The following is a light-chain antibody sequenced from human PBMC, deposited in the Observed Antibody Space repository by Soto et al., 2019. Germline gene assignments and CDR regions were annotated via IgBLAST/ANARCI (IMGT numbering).Light chain of an antibody. J-gene: IGLJ1*01. CDR1: GSDVGGYNF. CDR2: DVS. Sequence: QSALTQPASVSGSPGKSIPFSCTGTGSDVGGYNFVSWYQQHPGKAPKLMIYDVSNRPSGVSNRFSGSKSGNTASLTISGLQAEDEADYYCSSYTSSSTPRIVFGTGTKLTVL. V-gene: IGLV2-14*01. CDR3: SSYTSSSTPRIV.